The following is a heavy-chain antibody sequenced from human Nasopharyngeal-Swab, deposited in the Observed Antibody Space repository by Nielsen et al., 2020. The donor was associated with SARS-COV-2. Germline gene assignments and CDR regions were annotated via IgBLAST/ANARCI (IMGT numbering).Heavy chain of an antibody. CDR2: IIPVFGTT. J-gene: IGHJ6*03. CDR3: ARESGSSQYSAYYMDV. D-gene: IGHD2-15*01. Sequence: SVKVSCKPSGGTFNSYAFSWVRQAPGQGLEWMGRIIPVFGTTNYAQDFQGRVTITADKSTATAYMQLSSLRSEDTTVYYCARESGSSQYSAYYMDVWGKGTAVTVSS. CDR1: GGTFNSYA. V-gene: IGHV1-69*06.